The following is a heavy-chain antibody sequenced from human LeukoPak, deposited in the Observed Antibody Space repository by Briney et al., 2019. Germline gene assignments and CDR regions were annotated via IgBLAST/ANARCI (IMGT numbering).Heavy chain of an antibody. CDR1: GVSISPYY. CDR2: IFYNGNT. Sequence: KPSETLSLTCTVSGVSISPYYWSWTRQPPGKGLEWIAYIFYNGNTNYNPSLKSRVTISLDTSKKEFSLKVSSVTAADTAVYYCARGGYYYMDVWGKGTTVTVSS. CDR3: ARGGYYYMDV. J-gene: IGHJ6*03. V-gene: IGHV4-59*01.